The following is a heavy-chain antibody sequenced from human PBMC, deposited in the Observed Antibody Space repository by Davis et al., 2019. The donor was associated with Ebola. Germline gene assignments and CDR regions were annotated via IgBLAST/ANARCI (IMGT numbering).Heavy chain of an antibody. CDR3: AKARDDYGDYSSSSDYYYGMDV. J-gene: IGHJ6*02. V-gene: IGHV3-9*01. D-gene: IGHD4-17*01. CDR1: GFTFDDYA. CDR2: ISWNSGSI. Sequence: PGGSLRLSCAASGFTFDDYAMHWVRQAPGKGLEWVSGISWNSGSIGYADSVKGRFTISRDNAKNSLYLQMNSLRAEDTALYYCAKARDDYGDYSSSSDYYYGMDVWGQGTTVTVSS.